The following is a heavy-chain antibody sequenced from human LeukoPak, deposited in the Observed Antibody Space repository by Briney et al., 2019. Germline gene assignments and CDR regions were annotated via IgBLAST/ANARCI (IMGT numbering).Heavy chain of an antibody. CDR3: ARHGYGEHYRYYYYYYMDV. CDR1: GGSISCSSYY. CDR2: IYYNGST. J-gene: IGHJ6*03. D-gene: IGHD4-17*01. V-gene: IGHV4-39*01. Sequence: PSETLSLTCTVSGGSISCSSYYSGWIRQPPGKGLEWIASIYYNGSTYYNPSLKSRVTISVDTSNNQFSLKLSSVTAADTAVYYYARHGYGEHYRYYYYYYMDVWGKGTTVTVSS.